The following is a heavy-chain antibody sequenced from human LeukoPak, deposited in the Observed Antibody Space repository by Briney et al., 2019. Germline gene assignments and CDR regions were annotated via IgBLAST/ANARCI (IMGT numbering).Heavy chain of an antibody. Sequence: SQTLSLTCTVSGGSISSGDYYWSWIRQPPGKGLEWIGYIYYSGSTYYNPSLKSRVTISVDTSKNQFSLKLSSVTAADTAVYYSAREAVVVAAPDAFDIWGQGTMVTVSS. D-gene: IGHD2-15*01. CDR2: IYYSGST. CDR1: GGSISSGDYY. CDR3: AREAVVVAAPDAFDI. J-gene: IGHJ3*02. V-gene: IGHV4-30-4*08.